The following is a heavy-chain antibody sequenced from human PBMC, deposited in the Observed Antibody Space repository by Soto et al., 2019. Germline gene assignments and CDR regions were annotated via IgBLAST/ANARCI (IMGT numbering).Heavy chain of an antibody. CDR3: ARPDDYSYLGAFDI. J-gene: IGHJ3*02. Sequence: ASVKVSCKASGYTFTSYGIGWVRQAPGQGLEWMGWISGYGHTNYAQKLQGRVTMTTDSSTSTVYMELRSLRSEDTAVYYCARPDDYSYLGAFDIWGQGTMVTVSS. CDR2: ISGYGHT. D-gene: IGHD4-17*01. CDR1: GYTFTSYG. V-gene: IGHV1-18*04.